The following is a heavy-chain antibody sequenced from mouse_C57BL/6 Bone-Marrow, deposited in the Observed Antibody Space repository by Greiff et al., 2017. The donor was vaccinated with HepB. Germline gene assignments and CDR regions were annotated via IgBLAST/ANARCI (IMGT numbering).Heavy chain of an antibody. CDR2: IDPANGNT. V-gene: IGHV14-3*01. Sequence: VQLQQSVAELVRPGASVKLSCTASGFNIKNTYMHWVKQRPEQGLEWIGRIDPANGNTKYAPKFQGKATIPADTSSNPAYLQLSSLTSEDTAIYYCASEDYYGSSPFAYWGQGTLVTVSA. J-gene: IGHJ3*01. CDR3: ASEDYYGSSPFAY. CDR1: GFNIKNTY. D-gene: IGHD1-1*01.